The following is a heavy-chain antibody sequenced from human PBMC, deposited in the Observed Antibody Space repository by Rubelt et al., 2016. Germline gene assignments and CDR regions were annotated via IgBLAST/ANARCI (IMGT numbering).Heavy chain of an antibody. CDR1: GGSLRGIF. CDR3: ARENWDKVGQSWYVYGMDV. J-gene: IGHJ6*02. Sequence: QVQLQRWGAGLLKPSETLSLTCAVSGGSLRGIFWNWIRQTPGKGLEWIGEINHGGSTNYNPSLKGRVSISVDTSKNQFSLSVNSVTAADTAVYYWARENWDKVGQSWYVYGMDVWGLGTAVTVSS. D-gene: IGHD1/OR15-1a*01. CDR2: INHGGST. V-gene: IGHV4-34*01.